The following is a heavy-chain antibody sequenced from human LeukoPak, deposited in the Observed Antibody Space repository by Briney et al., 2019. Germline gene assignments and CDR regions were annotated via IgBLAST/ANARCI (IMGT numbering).Heavy chain of an antibody. J-gene: IGHJ4*02. Sequence: SETLSLTCTVSGGSISSSSYYWGWIRQPPGKGLEWIESIYYSGSTYCNPSLKSRVPISVDTSKNQFSLKLSSVTAADTAVYYCARDIIAVAGQVDYWGQGTLVTVSS. V-gene: IGHV4-39*07. CDR3: ARDIIAVAGQVDY. CDR2: IYYSGST. CDR1: GGSISSSSYY. D-gene: IGHD6-19*01.